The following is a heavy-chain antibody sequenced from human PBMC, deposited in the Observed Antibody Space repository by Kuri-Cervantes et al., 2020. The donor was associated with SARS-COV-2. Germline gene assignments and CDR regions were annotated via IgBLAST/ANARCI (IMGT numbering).Heavy chain of an antibody. CDR1: GGSISSGDYY. V-gene: IGHV4-30-4*01. J-gene: IGHJ3*02. CDR3: ARDRNETLLWFGVEGAFDI. D-gene: IGHD3-10*01. Sequence: SETLSLTCTVSGGSISSGDYYWSWIRQPPGKGLAWIGYIYYSGSTYYNPSLKSRVTISVYTSKNQFSLKLSPVTAADSAVYYCARDRNETLLWFGVEGAFDIWGQGTMVTVSS. CDR2: IYYSGST.